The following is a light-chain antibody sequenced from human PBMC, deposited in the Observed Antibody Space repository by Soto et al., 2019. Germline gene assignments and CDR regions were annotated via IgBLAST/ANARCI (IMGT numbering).Light chain of an antibody. V-gene: IGLV2-18*02. CDR3: SSYTSSSTFV. CDR2: EVS. CDR1: SSDVGSYNR. J-gene: IGLJ2*01. Sequence: QSVLTQPPSVSGSPGQSVTMSCTGTSSDVGSYNRVSWYQQPPGTAPKLMIYEVSNRPSGVPDRFSGSKSGNTASLTISGLQAEYEADYYCSSYTSSSTFVFGGGTKLTVL.